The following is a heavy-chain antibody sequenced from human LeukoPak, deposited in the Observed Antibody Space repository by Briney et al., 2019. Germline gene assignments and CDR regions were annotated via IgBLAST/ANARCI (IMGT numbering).Heavy chain of an antibody. Sequence: SETLSLTCNVSGGSISSGGYYWSWIRQHPGKGLEWLGYISYNGNTYYSPSFERRTSMSVDTSKNQFSLRLTLVTAADTAIYYCARTTVHPNKFDPWGQGTLVTVSS. CDR1: GGSISSGGYY. CDR3: ARTTVHPNKFDP. V-gene: IGHV4-31*03. J-gene: IGHJ5*02. CDR2: ISYNGNT. D-gene: IGHD1-1*01.